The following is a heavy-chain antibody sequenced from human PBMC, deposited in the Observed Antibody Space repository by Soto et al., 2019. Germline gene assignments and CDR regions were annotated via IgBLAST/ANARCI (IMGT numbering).Heavy chain of an antibody. CDR1: GYNFAGYW. V-gene: IGHV5-51*04. CDR2: IYPSDSDT. D-gene: IGHD3-3*01. CDR3: ARGGVSTRTFDY. Sequence: GESLKISCKGSGYNFAGYWIAWVRQMPGKGLELMGIIYPSDSDTRYRPSFQGQVTISADKPISSAYLQWSSLRASDTAMYYCARGGVSTRTFDYWGQGTPVTVSS. J-gene: IGHJ4*02.